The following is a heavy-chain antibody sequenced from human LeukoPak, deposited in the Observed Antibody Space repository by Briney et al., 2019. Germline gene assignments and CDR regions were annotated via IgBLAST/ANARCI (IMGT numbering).Heavy chain of an antibody. Sequence: SVKVSCKASGGTFSSYAISWVRQAPGQGLEWMGRIIPILGIANYAQKFQGRVTITADKSTSTAYMELSSLRSEDTAVYYCARVGGRQWLVRGSAEVAEYFQHWGQGTLVTVSS. CDR3: ARVGGRQWLVRGSAEVAEYFQH. V-gene: IGHV1-69*04. D-gene: IGHD6-19*01. CDR1: GGTFSSYA. J-gene: IGHJ1*01. CDR2: IIPILGIA.